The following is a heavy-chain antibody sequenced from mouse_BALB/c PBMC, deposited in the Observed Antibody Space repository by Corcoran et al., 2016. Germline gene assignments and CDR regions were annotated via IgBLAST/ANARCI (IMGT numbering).Heavy chain of an antibody. CDR1: GYTFTSYV. V-gene: IGHV1S136*01. CDR3: ARSSITTATGYYFDY. D-gene: IGHD1-2*01. Sequence: EVQLQQSGPELVKPGASVKMSCKASGYTFTSYVMHWVKQKPGQGLEWIGYINPYNDGTKYNEKFKGKATLTSDKSSSTAYMELSSLTSEDSAVYYCARSSITTATGYYFDYWGQGTTLTVSS. J-gene: IGHJ2*01. CDR2: INPYNDGT.